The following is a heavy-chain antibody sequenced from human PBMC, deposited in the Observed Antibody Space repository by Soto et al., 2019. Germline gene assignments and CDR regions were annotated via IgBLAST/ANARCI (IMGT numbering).Heavy chain of an antibody. CDR1: GYTFTGYY. J-gene: IGHJ6*02. V-gene: IGHV1-2*02. Sequence: ASVKVSCKASGYTFTGYYMHWVRQAPGQGLEWMGWINPSSGGTNYAQKFQGRVTMTRDTSISTAYMELSRLRSDDTAVYYCARWLGYSSSWHPLNYYYGMDVWGQGTTVTVSS. CDR2: INPSSGGT. CDR3: ARWLGYSSSWHPLNYYYGMDV. D-gene: IGHD6-13*01.